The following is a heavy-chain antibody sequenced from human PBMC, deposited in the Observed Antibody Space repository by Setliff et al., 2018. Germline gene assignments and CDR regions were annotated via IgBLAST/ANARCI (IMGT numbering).Heavy chain of an antibody. CDR1: GITISNNF. D-gene: IGHD3-9*01. Sequence: HPGGSLRLSCVVSGITISNNFWSWVRQAPGKGLEWVSIIFNDGSTYYADSVKGRFTISRDNAKNSLYLQMNGLRAEDTAVYYCARAWNGLYDILTGYDHYFDYWGQGTLVTVSS. J-gene: IGHJ4*02. CDR2: IFNDGST. V-gene: IGHV3-66*01. CDR3: ARAWNGLYDILTGYDHYFDY.